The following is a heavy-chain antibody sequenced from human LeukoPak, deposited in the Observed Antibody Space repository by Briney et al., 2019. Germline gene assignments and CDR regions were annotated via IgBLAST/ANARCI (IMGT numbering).Heavy chain of an antibody. V-gene: IGHV4-39*01. D-gene: IGHD6-13*01. CDR2: ICYSGNT. J-gene: IGHJ4*02. CDR3: ARLPSGTFDY. Sequence: SETLSLTCTVSGGSINSGTYYWGWVRQPPGKGLEWIGTICYSGNTYYNPSLKSRVTISVDTSKNQFSLKLTSVTAADTAVYYCARLPSGTFDYWGQGTLVTVSS. CDR1: GGSINSGTYY.